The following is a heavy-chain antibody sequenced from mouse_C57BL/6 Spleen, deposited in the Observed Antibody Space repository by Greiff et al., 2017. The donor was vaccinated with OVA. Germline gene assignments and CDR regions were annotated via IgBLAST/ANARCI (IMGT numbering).Heavy chain of an antibody. CDR3: ARWPDWYFDV. CDR1: GYSITSGYY. Sequence: EVQLQESGPGLVKPSQSLSLTCSVTGYSITSGYYWNWIRQFPGNKLEWMGYISYDGSNNYNPSLKNRISITRDTSKNQFFLKLNSVTTEDTATYYCARWPDWYFDVWGTGTTVTVAS. CDR2: ISYDGSN. J-gene: IGHJ1*03. V-gene: IGHV3-6*01.